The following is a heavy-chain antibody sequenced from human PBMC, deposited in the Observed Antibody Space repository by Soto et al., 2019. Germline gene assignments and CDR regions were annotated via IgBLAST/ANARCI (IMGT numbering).Heavy chain of an antibody. J-gene: IGHJ4*02. CDR2: ISGSGGST. V-gene: IGHV3-23*01. CDR3: AKKEYYYDSSGYYSFDY. Sequence: GGSLRLSCAASGFTFSSYAMSWVRQAPGKGLEWVSAISGSGGSTYYADSVKGRFTISRDNSKNTLYLQMNSLRAEDTAVYYCAKKEYYYDSSGYYSFDYWGQGTLVTVSS. D-gene: IGHD3-22*01. CDR1: GFTFSSYA.